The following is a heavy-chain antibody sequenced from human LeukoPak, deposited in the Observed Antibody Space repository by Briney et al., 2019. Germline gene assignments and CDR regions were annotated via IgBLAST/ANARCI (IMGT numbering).Heavy chain of an antibody. D-gene: IGHD2-2*01. J-gene: IGHJ4*02. V-gene: IGHV3-74*01. CDR2: INTDGSST. CDR1: GFTFSGYV. CDR3: AREIKPAAI. Sequence: PGGSLRLSCAAFGFTFSGYVMTWVRQPPGKGLVWVSRINTDGSSTSYADSVKGRFTISRDNAKNTLYLQMNSLRAEDTAVYYCAREIKPAAIWGQGTLVTVSS.